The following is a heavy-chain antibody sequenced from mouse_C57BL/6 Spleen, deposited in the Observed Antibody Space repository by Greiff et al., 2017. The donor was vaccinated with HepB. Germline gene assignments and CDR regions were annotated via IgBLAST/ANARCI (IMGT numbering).Heavy chain of an antibody. CDR2: IYPGDGDT. CDR1: GYAFSSSW. V-gene: IGHV1-82*01. CDR3: ARRREDGNGYFDV. D-gene: IGHD2-1*01. Sequence: QVQLKQSGPELVKPGASVKISCKASGYAFSSSWMNWVKQRPGKGLEWIGRIYPGDGDTNYNGKFKGKATLTADKSSSTAYMQLSSLTSEDSAVYFCARRREDGNGYFDVWGTGTTVTVSS. J-gene: IGHJ1*03.